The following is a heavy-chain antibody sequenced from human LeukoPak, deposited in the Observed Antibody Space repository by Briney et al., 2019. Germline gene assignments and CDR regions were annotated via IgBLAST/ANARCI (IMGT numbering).Heavy chain of an antibody. CDR1: GGSISSGGYY. J-gene: IGHJ5*02. D-gene: IGHD1-26*01. CDR3: ARGSSYWRWFDP. Sequence: PSETLSLTCTVSGGSISSGGYYWSWIRQPPGKGLGWIGEINHSGSTNYNPSLKSRVTISVDTSKNQFSLKLSSVTAADTAVYYCARGSSYWRWFDPWGQGTLVTVSS. V-gene: IGHV4-39*07. CDR2: INHSGST.